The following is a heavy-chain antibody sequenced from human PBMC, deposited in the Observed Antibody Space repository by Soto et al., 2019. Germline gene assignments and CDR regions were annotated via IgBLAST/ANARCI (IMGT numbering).Heavy chain of an antibody. CDR2: IIPIFGTA. CDR3: ARVTQRYGIRRWYFHL. CDR1: GGTFSSYA. V-gene: IGHV1-69*12. D-gene: IGHD6-13*01. J-gene: IGHJ2*01. Sequence: QVQLVQSGAEVKKPGSSVKVSCKASGGTFSSYAISWVRQAPGQGLEWMGGIIPIFGTANYAQKFQGRVTITADESTSTAHMHLSSLRPEDTAVYDCARVTQRYGIRRWYFHLWGRGTRVTVSS.